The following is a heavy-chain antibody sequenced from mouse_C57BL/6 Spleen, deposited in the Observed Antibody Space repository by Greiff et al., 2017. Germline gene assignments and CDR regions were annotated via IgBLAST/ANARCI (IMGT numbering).Heavy chain of an antibody. Sequence: VQLQQPGAELVKPGASVKMSCKASGYTFTSYWITWVKQRPGQGLEWIGDIYPGSGSTNYNEKFKSKATLTVDTSSSTAYMQLSSLTSEDSAVYYCARGIYYGNYVFAYWGQGTLVTVSA. V-gene: IGHV1-55*01. J-gene: IGHJ3*01. CDR1: GYTFTSYW. D-gene: IGHD2-1*01. CDR3: ARGIYYGNYVFAY. CDR2: IYPGSGST.